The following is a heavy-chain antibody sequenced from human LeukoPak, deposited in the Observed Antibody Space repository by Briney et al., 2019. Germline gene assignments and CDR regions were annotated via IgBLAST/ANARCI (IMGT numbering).Heavy chain of an antibody. CDR3: ARAKAGYYYYMDV. Sequence: GGSLRLSCAASGFTVSSNYMSWVRQAPGKGLEWVSVIYSGGSTYYADSGKGRFTISRDNSKNTLYLQMNSLRAEDTAVYYCARAKAGYYYYMDVWGKGTTVTVSS. J-gene: IGHJ6*03. D-gene: IGHD3-10*01. CDR1: GFTVSSNY. V-gene: IGHV3-53*01. CDR2: IYSGGST.